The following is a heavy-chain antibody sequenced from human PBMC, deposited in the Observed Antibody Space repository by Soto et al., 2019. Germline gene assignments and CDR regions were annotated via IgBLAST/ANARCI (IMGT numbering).Heavy chain of an antibody. V-gene: IGHV3-30*18. Sequence: EGSLRLASSASGVTFTTYGMHGVRQAPGKGLEWVAVISYDGGNKYYADSVKGRFTISRDNSKNTLYVQMNSLGAEDTAVYYCAKSSDSSGYHVDYWGQGT. CDR1: GVTFTTYG. CDR3: AKSSDSSGYHVDY. D-gene: IGHD3-22*01. CDR2: ISYDGGNK. J-gene: IGHJ4*02.